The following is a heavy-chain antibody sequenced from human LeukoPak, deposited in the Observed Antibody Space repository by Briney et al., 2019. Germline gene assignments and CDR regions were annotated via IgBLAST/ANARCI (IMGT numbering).Heavy chain of an antibody. Sequence: ASVKVSCKASGYTFTDYFLHWVRQAPGQGLEWMGWINPSSGGTVYGQKFQDRVTMTRDTSISTAYMELSSLRSDDTAVYYYARGPTLGLDHWGQGTLATVSS. J-gene: IGHJ4*02. CDR2: INPSSGGT. D-gene: IGHD3-16*01. V-gene: IGHV1-2*02. CDR3: ARGPTLGLDH. CDR1: GYTFTDYF.